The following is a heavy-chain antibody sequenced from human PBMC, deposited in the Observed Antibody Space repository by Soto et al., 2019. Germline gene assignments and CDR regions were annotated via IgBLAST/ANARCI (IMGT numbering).Heavy chain of an antibody. J-gene: IGHJ4*02. D-gene: IGHD2-8*01. V-gene: IGHV3-33*01. CDR2: VRYDGRAE. CDR1: GFTFSTYG. CDR3: GRGFFAAVYAAHFEH. Sequence: QVQLVESGGGVVQPGTSLRLSCAASGFTFSTYGMHWVRQAPGKGLEYVAGVRYDGRAEYYVDSVRGRFTISRDNYKNMLSLQMSSLRAEDTAVYYCGRGFFAAVYAAHFEHWGQGTPVTVSS.